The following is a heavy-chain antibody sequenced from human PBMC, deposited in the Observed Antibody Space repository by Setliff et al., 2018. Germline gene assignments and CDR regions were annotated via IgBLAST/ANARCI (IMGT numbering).Heavy chain of an antibody. CDR3: VISFCAGATCPPA. V-gene: IGHV1-2*02. CDR1: GYIFAGYY. J-gene: IGHJ4*02. Sequence: GASVKVSCKASGYIFAGYYMHWVRQTPGQGLEWMGWINTISGGANSAQKFQGRVTLTRDTSISTGYMELNSLRSDDTAVYYCVISFCAGATCPPAWGQGTLVTVSS. D-gene: IGHD2-21*01. CDR2: INTISGGA.